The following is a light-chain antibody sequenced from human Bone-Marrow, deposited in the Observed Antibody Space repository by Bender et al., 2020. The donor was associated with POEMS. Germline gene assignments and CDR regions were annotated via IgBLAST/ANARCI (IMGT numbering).Light chain of an antibody. CDR3: CSFAGGNTWV. CDR1: SDDVGNHNL. J-gene: IGLJ2*01. CDR2: EDD. V-gene: IGLV2-23*01. Sequence: QSALTQPASVSGSPGQSITISCTGTSDDVGNHNLVSWFQQYPGKAPKPMIFEDDKRPLGISDRFSASKSGNTASLTISGLQAEDEADYYCCSFAGGNTWVFGGGTKLTVL.